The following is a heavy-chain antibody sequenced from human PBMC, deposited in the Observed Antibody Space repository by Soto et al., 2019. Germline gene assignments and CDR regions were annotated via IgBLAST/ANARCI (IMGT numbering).Heavy chain of an antibody. CDR1: GGSISSTNW. J-gene: IGHJ6*02. V-gene: IGHV4-4*02. CDR3: GRAGGRVYGMDV. CDR2: IYFSGTT. Sequence: PSETLCLTCAVSGGSISSTNWWSWVRQPPGKGLEWSGEIYFSGTTKFNRSLKSRISMLVDKSNNQFSLTFTSGTAADAAVYYCGRAGGRVYGMDVWGQGTTFTVSS.